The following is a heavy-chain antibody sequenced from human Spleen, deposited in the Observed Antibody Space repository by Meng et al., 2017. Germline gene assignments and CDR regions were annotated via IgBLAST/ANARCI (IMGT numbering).Heavy chain of an antibody. CDR1: GFTFSRYW. J-gene: IGHJ5*02. D-gene: IGHD2/OR15-2a*01. Sequence: EEQLVESGGGLVQPGVSLRLSCSASGFTFSRYWFHWVRQVPGQGLVWVSRIDTGGGTTDYADSVRGRFTIYRDNSENTLYLQMNSLRVEDTGVYYCGRDLGGFYGAWGRGALVTVSS. CDR3: GRDLGGFYGA. V-gene: IGHV3-74*01. CDR2: IDTGGGTT.